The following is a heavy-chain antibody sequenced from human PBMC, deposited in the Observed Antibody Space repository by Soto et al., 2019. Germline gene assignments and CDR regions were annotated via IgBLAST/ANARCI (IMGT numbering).Heavy chain of an antibody. CDR3: ARDLRLFDY. Sequence: EVQLVESGGGLVQPGGSLRLSCTASGFRFSDSWISWVRQAPGKGLEWVANIKKDGSEEEYVDSVKGRFAISRDNAKNSLYLQMNSLRVEDTAVYYCARDLRLFDYWGQGTLVTVSS. CDR1: GFRFSDSW. CDR2: IKKDGSEE. J-gene: IGHJ4*02. V-gene: IGHV3-7*01.